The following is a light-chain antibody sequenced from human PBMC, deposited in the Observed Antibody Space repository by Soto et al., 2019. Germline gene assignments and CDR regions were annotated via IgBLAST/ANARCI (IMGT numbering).Light chain of an antibody. J-gene: IGLJ1*01. Sequence: QSVLTQPASVSGSPGQSTTISCSGTSSDVGSYDHVAWYQQFPGKTPKLMIYEVSNRPSGVSSRFSGSKSGNTASLTISGLQAEDEADYYCISYTGSSTSYVFGTGTKLTVL. CDR2: EVS. V-gene: IGLV2-14*01. CDR3: ISYTGSSTSYV. CDR1: SSDVGSYDH.